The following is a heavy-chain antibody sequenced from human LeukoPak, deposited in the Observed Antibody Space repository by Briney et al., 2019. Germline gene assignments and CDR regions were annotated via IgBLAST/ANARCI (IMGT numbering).Heavy chain of an antibody. V-gene: IGHV4-34*01. CDR1: GGSFSGYY. CDR3: ARETAPDSSGYSLDY. D-gene: IGHD3-22*01. Sequence: SEALSLTCAVYGGSFSGYYWSWIRQPPRKGLEWIGEINHSGSTNYNPSLKSRVTISVDTSKSQFSLKLSSVTAADTAVYYCARETAPDSSGYSLDYWGQGTLVTVSS. CDR2: INHSGST. J-gene: IGHJ4*02.